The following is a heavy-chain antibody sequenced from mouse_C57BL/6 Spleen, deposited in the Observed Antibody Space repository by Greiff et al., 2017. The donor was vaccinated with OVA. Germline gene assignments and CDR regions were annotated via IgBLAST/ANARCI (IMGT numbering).Heavy chain of an antibody. V-gene: IGHV2-2*01. J-gene: IGHJ3*01. CDR3: ARAYYGYDDWFAY. D-gene: IGHD2-2*01. Sequence: VQLKESGPGLVQPSQSLSISCTASGFSLTSFGVHWVRQSPGKGLEWLGVRWSGGSTDYNAAFISRLSISKDNSKSQVFFKMNSLQADDTAIYYCARAYYGYDDWFAYWGQGTLVTVSA. CDR1: GFSLTSFG. CDR2: RWSGGST.